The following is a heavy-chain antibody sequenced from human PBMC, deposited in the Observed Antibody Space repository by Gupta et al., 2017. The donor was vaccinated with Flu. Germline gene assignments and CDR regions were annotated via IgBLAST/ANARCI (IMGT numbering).Heavy chain of an antibody. CDR1: GFTFRNYE. CDR3: AREGHSSTWYNWYFDL. D-gene: IGHD6-13*01. Sequence: EVQLVESGGGLVQPGGSLRLSCAASGFTFRNYEWHWVRQAPGKGLEWVSAIGASDDTYYVDSVKGRFTISRDTAKDSLYLQMNSLRAGDTAVYFCAREGHSSTWYNWYFDLWGRGTLVTVSS. CDR2: IGASDDT. V-gene: IGHV3-13*04. J-gene: IGHJ2*01.